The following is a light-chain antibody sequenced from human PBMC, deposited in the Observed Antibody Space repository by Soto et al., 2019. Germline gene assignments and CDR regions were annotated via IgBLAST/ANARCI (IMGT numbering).Light chain of an antibody. CDR2: GAS. V-gene: IGKV3-15*01. Sequence: ETVMTQSPATLSVSPGESAILSCRASQSVSSNLAWYQQKPGQAPRLLMYGASTRATGIPARFSGSGSGTEFTLTISSLQSEDFAVYYCQQYNNWPMYTFGQGTKLEIK. CDR3: QQYNNWPMYT. J-gene: IGKJ2*01. CDR1: QSVSSN.